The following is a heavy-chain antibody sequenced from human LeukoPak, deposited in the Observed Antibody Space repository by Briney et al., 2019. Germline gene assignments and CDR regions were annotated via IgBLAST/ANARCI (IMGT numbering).Heavy chain of an antibody. D-gene: IGHD1-26*01. CDR2: YIPMFGTA. Sequence: WPSVKVSCKASGGTFSRYAISWVRQAPGQGLEWMGGYIPMFGTANYAQNFQNRVTITADESTSTFSMEVSSLRPEDTAVYFCAGASSKWELSFWGQGTLVTVS. V-gene: IGHV1-69*13. CDR3: AGASSKWELSF. J-gene: IGHJ4*02. CDR1: GGTFSRYA.